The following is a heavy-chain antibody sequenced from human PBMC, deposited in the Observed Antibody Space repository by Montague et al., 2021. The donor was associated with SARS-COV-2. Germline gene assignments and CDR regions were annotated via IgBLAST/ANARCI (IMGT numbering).Heavy chain of an antibody. CDR1: GGSFSPYY. CDR2: VSHTGST. CDR3: ARFRIWNHLYGMDV. Sequence: SETLSLTCSVSGGSFSPYYWTWIRQTPGKGLEWIGYVSHTGSTXXXPSXXXRVSMFVDSSKSQFSLELSSVTAADTAIYYCARFRIWNHLYGMDVWGQGTMVIVSS. V-gene: IGHV4-59*12. D-gene: IGHD2-15*01. J-gene: IGHJ6*02.